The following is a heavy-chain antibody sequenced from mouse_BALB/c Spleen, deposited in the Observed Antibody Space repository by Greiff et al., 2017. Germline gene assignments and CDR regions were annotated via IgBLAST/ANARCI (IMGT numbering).Heavy chain of an antibody. CDR3: ARGDGYPMDY. CDR1: GYTFTSYY. D-gene: IGHD2-3*01. J-gene: IGHJ4*01. CDR2: IYPGNVNT. V-gene: IGHV1S56*01. Sequence: VQLQQSGPELVKPGASVRISCKASGYTFTSYYIHWVKQRPGQGLEWIGWIYPGNVNTKYNEKFKGKATLTADKSSSTAYMHLSSLTSEDSAVFFCARGDGYPMDYWGQGTSVTVSS.